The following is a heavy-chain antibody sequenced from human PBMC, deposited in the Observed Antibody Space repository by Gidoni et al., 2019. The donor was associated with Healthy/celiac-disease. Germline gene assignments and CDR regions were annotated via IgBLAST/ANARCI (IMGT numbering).Heavy chain of an antibody. Sequence: LSLTCTVSGGSISSSSYYWGWIRQPPGKGLEWIGSIYYSGSTYYNPSLKSRVTISVDTSTNQFSLKLSSVTAADTAVYYCASIRFLEWLPDYWGQGTLVTVSS. V-gene: IGHV4-39*01. CDR3: ASIRFLEWLPDY. D-gene: IGHD3-3*01. CDR2: IYYSGST. J-gene: IGHJ4*02. CDR1: GGSISSSSYY.